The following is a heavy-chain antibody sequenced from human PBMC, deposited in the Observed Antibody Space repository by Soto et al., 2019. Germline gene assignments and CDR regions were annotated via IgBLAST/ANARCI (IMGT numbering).Heavy chain of an antibody. J-gene: IGHJ4*02. CDR1: GDSMTKYY. CDR2: IYTSGST. D-gene: IGHD1-26*01. CDR3: ARTVGAAYYFDF. Sequence: QVQLQESGPGLVKPSETLSLTCTVSGDSMTKYYWSWIRQPAGKRLEWIGRIYTSGSTNYNPALKSRVTLSIDTSNNHFSLKLKSVTAADTAVYYCARTVGAAYYFDFWGQGALVTVSS. V-gene: IGHV4-4*07.